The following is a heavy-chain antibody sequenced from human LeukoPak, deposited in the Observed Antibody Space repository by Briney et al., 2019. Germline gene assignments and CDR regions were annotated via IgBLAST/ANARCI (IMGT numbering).Heavy chain of an antibody. CDR2: ISGSGYTI. Sequence: GVYLRLSCAASGFAFSSYSMNWVRQAPGKGLGWVTYISGSGYTIYYAVSVKGRFTISRDNAKNSLFLQMSSLRDEDTAMYYCAREARNDYGEYDYWGQGTQVTVSA. CDR1: GFAFSSYS. D-gene: IGHD4-17*01. J-gene: IGHJ4*02. V-gene: IGHV3-48*02. CDR3: AREARNDYGEYDY.